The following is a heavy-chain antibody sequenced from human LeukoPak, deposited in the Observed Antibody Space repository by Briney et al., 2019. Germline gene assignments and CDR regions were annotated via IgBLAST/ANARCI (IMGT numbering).Heavy chain of an antibody. CDR2: ISGSGGST. D-gene: IGHD3-22*01. J-gene: IGHJ4*02. Sequence: PGGSLRLSCAASGFTFSSFAMNWVRQAPGKGLEWVSGISGSGGSTFYVDSVKGRFTISRDNSKNTLYLQMNSLRAEDTAIYYCAKGVGAYHYDSSGYPDYWGQGTLVTVSS. CDR1: GFTFSSFA. V-gene: IGHV3-23*01. CDR3: AKGVGAYHYDSSGYPDY.